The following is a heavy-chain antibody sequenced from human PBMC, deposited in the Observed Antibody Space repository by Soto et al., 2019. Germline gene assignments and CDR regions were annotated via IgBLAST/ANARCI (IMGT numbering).Heavy chain of an antibody. CDR2: IYYSGST. CDR3: ARPLNDRSPGDY. CDR1: GGSISSSSYY. Sequence: SETLSLTCTVSGGSISSSSYYWGWIRQPPGKGLEWIGSIYYSGSTYYNPSLKSRVTISVDTSKNQFSLKLSSVTAADTAVYYCARPLNDRSPGDYWGQGTLVTVSS. D-gene: IGHD1-1*01. J-gene: IGHJ4*02. V-gene: IGHV4-39*01.